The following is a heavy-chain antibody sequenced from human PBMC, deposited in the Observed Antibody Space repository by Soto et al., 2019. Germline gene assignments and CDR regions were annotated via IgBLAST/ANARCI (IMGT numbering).Heavy chain of an antibody. V-gene: IGHV3-21*01. CDR2: ISSSSSYI. CDR1: GFTFSSYS. CDR3: ARDYVKSLLWFGEPTYGMDV. D-gene: IGHD3-10*01. Sequence: EVQLVESGGGLVKPGGSLRLSCAASGFTFSSYSMNWVRQAPGKGLEWVSSISSSSSYIYYADSVKGRFTISRDNAKNSLYLQMNSLRAEDTAVYYCARDYVKSLLWFGEPTYGMDVWGQGTTVTVSS. J-gene: IGHJ6*02.